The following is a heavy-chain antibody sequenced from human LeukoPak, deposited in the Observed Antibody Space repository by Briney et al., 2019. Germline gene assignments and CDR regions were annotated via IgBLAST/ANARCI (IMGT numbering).Heavy chain of an antibody. CDR3: ARDKRTGDSYFDS. V-gene: IGHV3-7*01. D-gene: IGHD7-27*01. Sequence: GGSLRLSCAASGFSFSSYWMSWVGQAPGKGLEWVANIKQDGSVKDYVDSVKGRFTISRDNAKYSLYLQMDSLRAEDTAVYYCARDKRTGDSYFDSWGQGTLVTVSS. J-gene: IGHJ4*02. CDR2: IKQDGSVK. CDR1: GFSFSSYW.